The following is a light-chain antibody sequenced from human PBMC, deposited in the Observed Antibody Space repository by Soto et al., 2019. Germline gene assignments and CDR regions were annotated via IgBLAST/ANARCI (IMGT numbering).Light chain of an antibody. Sequence: IQMTQSPSSLSASVGDRVTITCRASQNIVTYLNCYLQKPGQAPKLLIYATSSLQSGVPTRFSGSGSDTDFPLPLSSLEPEDFATYYCLQDYNYPRTFGQGTKGDIK. CDR3: LQDYNYPRT. CDR1: QNIVTY. V-gene: IGKV1-6*02. CDR2: ATS. J-gene: IGKJ1*01.